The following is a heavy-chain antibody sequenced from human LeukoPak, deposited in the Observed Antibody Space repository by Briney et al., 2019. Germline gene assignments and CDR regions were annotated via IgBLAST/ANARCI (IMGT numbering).Heavy chain of an antibody. Sequence: SETLSLICTVSGDSISSSSYYWGWIRQPPGKGLEWIGNIYYSGSTYYNPSLKSRVTISVDTSKNQFSLKLSSVTAADTALYYCARGINAYYYMDVWGKGTTVTVSS. V-gene: IGHV4-39*07. D-gene: IGHD3-3*02. J-gene: IGHJ6*03. CDR3: ARGINAYYYMDV. CDR1: GDSISSSSYY. CDR2: IYYSGST.